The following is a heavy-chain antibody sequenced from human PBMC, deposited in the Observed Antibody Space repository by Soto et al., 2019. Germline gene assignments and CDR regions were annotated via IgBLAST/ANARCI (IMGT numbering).Heavy chain of an antibody. J-gene: IGHJ6*02. Sequence: EVQLVESGGGLVMPGGSLRLSCIASGFSFSTYSMNWVRQAPGKGLEWVSSIRRSGDYTYYADSLKGRFTISRDNAKNSLSLQMTSMRAEDTAVYYCASSTSLGGMDVWGQGTTVTVSS. CDR1: GFSFSTYS. CDR2: IRRSGDYT. CDR3: ASSTSLGGMDV. V-gene: IGHV3-21*01. D-gene: IGHD1-1*01.